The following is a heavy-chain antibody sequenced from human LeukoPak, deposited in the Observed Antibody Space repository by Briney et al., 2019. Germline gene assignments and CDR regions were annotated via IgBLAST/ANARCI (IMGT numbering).Heavy chain of an antibody. CDR2: MNPNSGNT. CDR1: GYTFTSYD. Sequence: ASVKVSFKASGYTFTSYDINWVRQATGQGLEWMGWMNPNSGNTDYAQKVQGRVTMTRNTSISTAYMELSSLRSEDTAVYYCAREKEEPAAIGVDYYYYYGMDVWGQGTTVTVSS. D-gene: IGHD2-2*02. J-gene: IGHJ6*02. CDR3: AREKEEPAAIGVDYYYYYGMDV. V-gene: IGHV1-8*01.